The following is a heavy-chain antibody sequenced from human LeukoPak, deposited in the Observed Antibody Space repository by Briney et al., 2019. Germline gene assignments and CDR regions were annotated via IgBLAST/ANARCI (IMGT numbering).Heavy chain of an antibody. D-gene: IGHD4-23*01. Sequence: GASVKVSCKASGYTFTSYGISWVRQAPGQGLEWMGGIIPIFGTANYAQKFQGRVTITADKSTSTAYMELSGLRSEDTAVYYCAREVSERGYGGNNWGQGTLVTVSS. CDR1: GYTFTSYG. V-gene: IGHV1-69*06. CDR2: IIPIFGTA. J-gene: IGHJ4*02. CDR3: AREVSERGYGGNN.